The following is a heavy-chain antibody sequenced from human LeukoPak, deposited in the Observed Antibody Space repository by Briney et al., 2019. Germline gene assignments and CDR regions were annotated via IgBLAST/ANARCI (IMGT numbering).Heavy chain of an antibody. J-gene: IGHJ4*02. CDR1: GGSFSGYY. CDR2: INHSGST. CDR3: ARTAVAGHHFDY. V-gene: IGHV4-34*01. Sequence: PSETLSLTCAVYGGSFSGYYWSWIRQPPGKGLEWIGEINHSGSTNYNPSLKSRVTISVDTSKNQFSLELSSVTAADTAVYYCARTAVAGHHFDYWGQGTLVTVSS. D-gene: IGHD6-19*01.